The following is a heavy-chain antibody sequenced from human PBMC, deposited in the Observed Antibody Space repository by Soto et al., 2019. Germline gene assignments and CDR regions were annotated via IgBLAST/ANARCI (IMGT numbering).Heavy chain of an antibody. J-gene: IGHJ5*02. D-gene: IGHD3-3*01. V-gene: IGHV4-34*01. CDR1: GGSLSGYY. CDR2: INHSGST. CDR3: AGNTIFERLLP. Sequence: LSLTCAVYGGSLSGYYWSWIRQPPGKGLEWIGEINHSGSTNYNPSLKSRVTISVDTSKNQFSLKLSSVTAADTAVYYCAGNTIFERLLPWGQGTLVTVSS.